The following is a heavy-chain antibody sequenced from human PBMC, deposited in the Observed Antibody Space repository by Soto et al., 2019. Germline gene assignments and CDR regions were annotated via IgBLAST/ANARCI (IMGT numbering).Heavy chain of an antibody. CDR2: INHSGST. Sequence: SETLSLTCAVYGGSFSGYYWSWLRQPPGKGLEWIGEINHSGSTNYNPSLKSRVTISVDTSKNQFSLKLSSVTAADTAVYYCARGRGRSWYRDYYYYYGMDVWGQGTTVTVSS. CDR3: ARGRGRSWYRDYYYYYGMDV. D-gene: IGHD6-13*01. CDR1: GGSFSGYY. V-gene: IGHV4-34*01. J-gene: IGHJ6*02.